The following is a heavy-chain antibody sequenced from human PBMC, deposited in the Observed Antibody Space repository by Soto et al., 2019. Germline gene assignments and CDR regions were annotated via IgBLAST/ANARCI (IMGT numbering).Heavy chain of an antibody. V-gene: IGHV3-33*01. CDR1: GFTFSSYG. CDR2: IWYDGSNK. D-gene: IGHD6-19*01. J-gene: IGHJ4*02. CDR3: ARDLGSGWYYFDY. Sequence: QVQLVESGGGVVQPGRSLRLSCAASGFTFSSYGMHWVRQAPGKGLEWVAVIWYDGSNKYYADSVKGRFTISRDNSKNTLYLQMNSLRAEDTAVYYCARDLGSGWYYFDYWGQGTLVTVSS.